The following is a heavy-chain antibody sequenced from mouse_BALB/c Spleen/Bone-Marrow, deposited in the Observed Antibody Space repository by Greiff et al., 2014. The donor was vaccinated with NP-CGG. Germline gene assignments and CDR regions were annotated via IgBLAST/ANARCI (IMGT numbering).Heavy chain of an antibody. CDR1: GYTFTSFV. Sequence: EVQLQESGPDLVKPGASVKMSCKASGYTFTSFVMHWVKQKPGQGLEWIGYINPYNDGTKYNEKFKDKATLSSDKSSSTAYMERSSLTAEDSADYYGGKRESETWFAYWGQGTLVTVSA. J-gene: IGHJ3*01. V-gene: IGHV1-14*01. CDR2: INPYNDGT. CDR3: GKRESETWFAY.